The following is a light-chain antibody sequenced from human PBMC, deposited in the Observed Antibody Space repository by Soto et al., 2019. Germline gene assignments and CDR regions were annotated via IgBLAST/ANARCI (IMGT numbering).Light chain of an antibody. J-gene: IGLJ2*01. Sequence: QSVLTQPRSVSGSPGQSVTISCTGTTSDIGAYYYVSWYQQHPGKAPKLMIFDVSNRPSGVSDRFSGFKSANTAYLTISGVQPEDEADYHCSSYTTIKTVVFGGGTKVTVL. CDR3: SSYTTIKTVV. CDR1: TSDIGAYYY. CDR2: DVS. V-gene: IGLV2-11*01.